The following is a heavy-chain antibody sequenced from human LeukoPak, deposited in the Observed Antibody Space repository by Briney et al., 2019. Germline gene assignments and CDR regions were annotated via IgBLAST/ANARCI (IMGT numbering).Heavy chain of an antibody. J-gene: IGHJ4*02. CDR3: ASRQYYYGSGWDNYFDY. V-gene: IGHV3-23*01. D-gene: IGHD3-10*01. Sequence: GGSLRLSCAASGFTFISYGISWVRQAPGKGLEWVSGINRSGDSTYYADSVKGRFTISRDNSENTLYLQMNSLRDEDTAVYYCASRQYYYGSGWDNYFDYWGQGNLVTVSS. CDR1: GFTFISYG. CDR2: INRSGDST.